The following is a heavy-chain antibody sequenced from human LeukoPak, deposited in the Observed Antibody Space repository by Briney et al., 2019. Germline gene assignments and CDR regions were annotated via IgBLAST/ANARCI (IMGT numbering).Heavy chain of an antibody. Sequence: ERSLRLSCAASGFTFSSYGMHWVRQAPGKGLEWVAVISYDGSNEYYADSVKGRFTISRDNSKNTLYLQMNSLRAEDTAVYYCARTHIVVVTAPGAFDIWGQGTMVTVSS. CDR2: ISYDGSNE. J-gene: IGHJ3*02. CDR1: GFTFSSYG. D-gene: IGHD2-21*02. V-gene: IGHV3-30*03. CDR3: ARTHIVVVTAPGAFDI.